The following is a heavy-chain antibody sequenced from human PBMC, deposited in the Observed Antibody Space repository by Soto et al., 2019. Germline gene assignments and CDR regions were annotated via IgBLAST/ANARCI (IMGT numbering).Heavy chain of an antibody. Sequence: GGSLRLSCAASGFTFSTFAMNWVRQAPGKGLEWVSGITGGSGFTFYADSVKGRFTISRDDSENTLFLQMSSLRAEDTAKYYCAKSGPTNYFDFWGQETLVTVSS. CDR3: AKSGPTNYFDF. V-gene: IGHV3-23*01. CDR2: ITGGSGFT. D-gene: IGHD1-26*01. CDR1: GFTFSTFA. J-gene: IGHJ4*02.